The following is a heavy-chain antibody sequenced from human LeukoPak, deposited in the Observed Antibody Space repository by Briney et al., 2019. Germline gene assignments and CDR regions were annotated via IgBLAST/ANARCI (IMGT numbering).Heavy chain of an antibody. Sequence: KSSETLSLTCTVSGGSISSYYWSWIRQPPGKGLEWIGYIYYSGSTNYNPSLKSRVTISVDTSKNQFSLKLSSVTAADTAVYYCAREDRIAVAGTWYYYGMDVWGQGTTVTVSS. CDR2: IYYSGST. CDR3: AREDRIAVAGTWYYYGMDV. J-gene: IGHJ6*02. D-gene: IGHD6-19*01. V-gene: IGHV4-59*01. CDR1: GGSISSYY.